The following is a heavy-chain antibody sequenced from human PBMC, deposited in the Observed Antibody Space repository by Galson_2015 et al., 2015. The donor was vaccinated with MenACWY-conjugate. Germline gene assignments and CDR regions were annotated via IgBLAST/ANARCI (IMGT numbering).Heavy chain of an antibody. CDR3: AKHALGGYFDY. CDR2: IYFSGTT. D-gene: IGHD3-16*01. Sequence: SLTCTVSGGSIHNDGYFWGWIRQPPGEGLEWIGSIYFSGTTYYNPSLESRVSMSIDTSKSQFSLKLNSMTAADTAVYYCAKHALGGYFDYWGQGILVTVSS. CDR1: GGSIHNDGYF. V-gene: IGHV4-39*07. J-gene: IGHJ4*02.